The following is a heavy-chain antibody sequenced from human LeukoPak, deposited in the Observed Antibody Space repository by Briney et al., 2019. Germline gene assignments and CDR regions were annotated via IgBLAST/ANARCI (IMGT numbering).Heavy chain of an antibody. D-gene: IGHD1-14*01. CDR1: GFTFSSYA. CDR2: IWYDGSNK. J-gene: IGHJ5*02. Sequence: GGSLRLSCAASGFTFSSYAMSWVRQAPGKGLEWVAVIWYDGSNKYYVDSVKGRFTISRDNSKNTLYLQMNSLRAEDTGVYFCAREYTHNWFDPWGQGTLVTVSS. V-gene: IGHV3-33*08. CDR3: AREYTHNWFDP.